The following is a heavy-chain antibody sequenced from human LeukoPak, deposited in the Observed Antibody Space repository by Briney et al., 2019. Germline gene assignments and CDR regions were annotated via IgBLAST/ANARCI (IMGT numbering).Heavy chain of an antibody. Sequence: SETLSLTCTVSGGSFSIYYWSWIRQPAGKGLEWIGRIYTSGNTNYNPSLKSRVTMSVDTSKNQFSLKLSSVTAADTAVYYCARDSVVGSSGYYNVWGQGTRVTVSS. CDR1: GGSFSIYY. J-gene: IGHJ4*02. CDR3: ARDSVVGSSGYYNV. CDR2: IYTSGNT. D-gene: IGHD3-22*01. V-gene: IGHV4-4*07.